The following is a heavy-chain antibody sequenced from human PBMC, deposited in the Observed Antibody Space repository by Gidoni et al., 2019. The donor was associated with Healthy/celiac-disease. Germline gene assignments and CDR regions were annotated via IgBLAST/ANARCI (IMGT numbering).Heavy chain of an antibody. J-gene: IGHJ4*02. CDR2: FIPIFGTA. D-gene: IGHD6-6*01. V-gene: IGHV1-69*01. CDR1: GGPFSSYA. Sequence: QVQLVQSGAEVKKPGSSVKVSCKASGGPFSSYAISWVRQAPGQGLEWMGGFIPIFGTANDAQKFQGRVTITADESTSTAYMELSSLRSEDTAVYYCARDSQYSSSSGDYWGQGTLVTVSS. CDR3: ARDSQYSSSSGDY.